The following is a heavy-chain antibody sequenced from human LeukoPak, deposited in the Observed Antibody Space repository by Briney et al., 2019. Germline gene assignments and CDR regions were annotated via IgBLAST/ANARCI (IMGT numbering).Heavy chain of an antibody. Sequence: ASVRVSCTASGYTFTDYYMHWVRQAPGQGLEWMGWINPNSGGTNYAQKFQGRVTITRDTSISTAYMELSRLRSDDTAVYYCARASYYYDSSGYPGYYFDYWGQGTLVTVSS. V-gene: IGHV1-2*02. CDR1: GYTFTDYY. CDR2: INPNSGGT. D-gene: IGHD3-22*01. J-gene: IGHJ4*02. CDR3: ARASYYYDSSGYPGYYFDY.